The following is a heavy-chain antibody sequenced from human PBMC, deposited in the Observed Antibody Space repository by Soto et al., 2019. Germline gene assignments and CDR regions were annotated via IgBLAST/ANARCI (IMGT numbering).Heavy chain of an antibody. CDR1: GGTFSSYT. CDR2: IIPILGIA. Sequence: ASVKVSCKASGGTFSSYTISWVRQAPGQGLEWMGRIIPILGIANYAQKFQGRVTITADKSTSTAYMELSSLRSEDTAVYYCARASSIAAPFDIWGQGTMVTVSS. V-gene: IGHV1-69*02. D-gene: IGHD6-6*01. J-gene: IGHJ3*02. CDR3: ARASSIAAPFDI.